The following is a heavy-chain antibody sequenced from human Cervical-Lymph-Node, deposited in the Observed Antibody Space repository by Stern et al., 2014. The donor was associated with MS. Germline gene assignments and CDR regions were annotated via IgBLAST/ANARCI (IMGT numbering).Heavy chain of an antibody. CDR2: IYYTGTT. D-gene: IGHD2-2*03. CDR3: ARKSLSMDHYFDS. V-gene: IGHV4-59*01. J-gene: IGHJ4*02. Sequence: QLQLQESGQGLVKPSATLSLTRTVSGASISSYSWNWIRQPPGKGLEGIGYIYYTGTTNYNPSLKGRVAISLDTSKNQFSLILRSVSAADTAVYYCARKSLSMDHYFDSWGQGTLVTVSS. CDR1: GASISSYS.